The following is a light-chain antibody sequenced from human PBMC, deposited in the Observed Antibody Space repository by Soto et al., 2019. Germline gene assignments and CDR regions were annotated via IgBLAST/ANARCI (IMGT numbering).Light chain of an antibody. V-gene: IGLV1-44*01. CDR1: TSNIGSNA. CDR3: AAVDDSLQVV. CDR2: SNT. J-gene: IGLJ2*01. Sequence: QSVLTQPPSASAPPGQRVTISCSGSTSNIGSNAVNWYQQLPGTAPKLLIYSNTQRPSGVPDRITGSKSGTSASLAISGLQSEDESTYYCAAVDDSLQVVFGGGTKLTVL.